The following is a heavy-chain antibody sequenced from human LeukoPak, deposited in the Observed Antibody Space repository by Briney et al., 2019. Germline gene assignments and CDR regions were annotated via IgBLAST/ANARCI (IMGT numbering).Heavy chain of an antibody. CDR3: ARLSTRLLDH. CDR2: IYPGDSET. Sequence: GESLKISCKGSEYSFTNYWIGWVRQLPGKGLEWMGIIYPGDSETRYSPSFQGQVTMSVDKSSSTAYLQWATLKASDTAIYFCARLSTRLLDHWGQGTRVTVSS. D-gene: IGHD3-3*01. V-gene: IGHV5-51*01. CDR1: EYSFTNYW. J-gene: IGHJ4*02.